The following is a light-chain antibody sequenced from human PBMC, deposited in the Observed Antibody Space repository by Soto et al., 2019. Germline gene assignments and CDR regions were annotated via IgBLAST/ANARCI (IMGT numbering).Light chain of an antibody. CDR3: QQDDSSFT. Sequence: IVLTQSPATLSLSPGERATLSCTASQHVTTTYIAWYQQKFGQAPRLLIYGASTRATGTPDRFTGGGFGTDVTLTISRGEPEDFAVYYCQQDDSSFTFGGGTKVEMK. V-gene: IGKV3-20*01. CDR1: QHVTTTY. CDR2: GAS. J-gene: IGKJ4*01.